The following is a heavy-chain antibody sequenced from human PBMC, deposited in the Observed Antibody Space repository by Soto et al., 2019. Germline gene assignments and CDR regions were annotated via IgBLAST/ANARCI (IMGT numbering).Heavy chain of an antibody. D-gene: IGHD3-22*01. CDR1: GYTFTSYW. CDR2: IDPSDFYT. J-gene: IGHJ4*02. CDR3: ARHWARHYFVSSGYYYFDF. Sequence: PGESLKISCKSSGYTFTSYWISWVRQTPGKGLDFIGTIDPSDFYTKFSPSFQGHVSFSFDTSISTAYLQWSSLGASDSAVFYCARHWARHYFVSSGYYYFDFWGQGTLVTVSS. V-gene: IGHV5-10-1*01.